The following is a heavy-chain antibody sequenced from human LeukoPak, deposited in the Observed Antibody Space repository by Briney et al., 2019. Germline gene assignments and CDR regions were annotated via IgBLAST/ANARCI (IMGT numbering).Heavy chain of an antibody. D-gene: IGHD3-10*01. CDR2: ISYSGTT. CDR3: ARGGSGISNAFDI. J-gene: IGHJ3*02. Sequence: SETLSLTCIVSGGSFSSGNYFWGWIRQPPGKGLEWIGSISYSGTTYYNPSLKSRVTMSVDTSKNQFSLKLRSVTAADTAVYYCARGGSGISNAFDIWGQGTMVTVSS. V-gene: IGHV4-39*07. CDR1: GGSFSSGNYF.